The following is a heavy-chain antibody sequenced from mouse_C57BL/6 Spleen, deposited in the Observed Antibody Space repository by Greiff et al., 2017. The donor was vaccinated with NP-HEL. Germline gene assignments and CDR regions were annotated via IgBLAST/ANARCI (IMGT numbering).Heavy chain of an antibody. J-gene: IGHJ3*01. D-gene: IGHD1-1*01. CDR2: FHPYNDDT. Sequence: VQLQQSGAELVKPGASVKLSCKASGYTFTTYPIEWMKQNHGKSLEWIGNFHPYNDDTKYNEKFKGKATLTVEKSSSPVYLELSRLTSDDSAVYYCARPDYYGNPFAYWGQGTLVTVSA. V-gene: IGHV1-47*01. CDR1: GYTFTTYP. CDR3: ARPDYYGNPFAY.